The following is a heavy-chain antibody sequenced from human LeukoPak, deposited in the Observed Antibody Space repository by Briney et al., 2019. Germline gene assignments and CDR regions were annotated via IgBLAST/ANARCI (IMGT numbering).Heavy chain of an antibody. CDR2: IYTSGST. D-gene: IGHD3-10*01. CDR1: GGSISSGSYY. V-gene: IGHV4-61*02. Sequence: PSQTLSLTCTVSGGSISSGSYYWSWIRQPAGKGLEWIGRIYTSGSTNYNPSLKSRVTISVDTSKNQFSLKLSSVTAADTAVYYCARVSDYGSGHYYYYYMDVWGKGTTVTISS. CDR3: ARVSDYGSGHYYYYYMDV. J-gene: IGHJ6*03.